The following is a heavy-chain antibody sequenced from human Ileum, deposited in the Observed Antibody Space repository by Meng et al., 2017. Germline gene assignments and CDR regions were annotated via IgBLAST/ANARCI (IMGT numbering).Heavy chain of an antibody. D-gene: IGHD6-6*01. V-gene: IGHV4-34*01. Sequence: QVQRQEWGEGLLKPAGTLSLTCAVYGGSFSGYYCSWLRQPPGKGLEWIGEINHSGNTNYNPSLKSRVTLSLDTSKNHFSLNLTSVTAADTAVYYCARGREQQLVRGFGYWGQGTLVTVSS. J-gene: IGHJ4*02. CDR3: ARGREQQLVRGFGY. CDR1: GGSFSGYY. CDR2: INHSGNT.